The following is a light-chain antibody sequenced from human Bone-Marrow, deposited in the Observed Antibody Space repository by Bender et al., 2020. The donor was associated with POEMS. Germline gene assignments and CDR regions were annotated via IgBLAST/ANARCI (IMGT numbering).Light chain of an antibody. J-gene: IGLJ7*01. CDR1: SGSIDSTY. CDR3: QSYLGPDHAV. Sequence: NFVLTQPHSVSESPGKTVTISCTRSSGSIDSTYVQWYRQRPGSAPSTVIYEDDQRPSGVPDRFSGSIDSSSNSASLTISGLTTEDEADYYCQSYLGPDHAVFGGGTQLTVL. V-gene: IGLV6-57*04. CDR2: EDD.